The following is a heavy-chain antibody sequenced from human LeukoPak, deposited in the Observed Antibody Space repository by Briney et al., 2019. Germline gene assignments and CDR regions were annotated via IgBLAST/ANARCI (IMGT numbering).Heavy chain of an antibody. CDR3: ARSWRVLGYYDILTGYYLTS. Sequence: SETLSLTCAVYGGSFSGYYWSWIRQPPGKGLEWIGEINHSGSTNYNPSLKSRVTISVDTSKNQFSLKLSSVTAADTAVYYCARSWRVLGYYDILTGYYLTSWGQGTLVTVSS. V-gene: IGHV4-34*01. D-gene: IGHD3-9*01. CDR1: GGSFSGYY. J-gene: IGHJ5*02. CDR2: INHSGST.